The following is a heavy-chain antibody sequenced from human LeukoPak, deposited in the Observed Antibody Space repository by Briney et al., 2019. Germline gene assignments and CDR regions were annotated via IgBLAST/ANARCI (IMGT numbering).Heavy chain of an antibody. CDR3: AVGRLGELSLLDY. CDR1: GFTFSSYG. CDR2: IWYGGSNK. D-gene: IGHD3-16*02. Sequence: GGSLRLSCAASGFTFSSYGMHWVRQAPGKGLEWVAVIWYGGSNKYYADSVKGRFTISRDNSKNTLYLQMNSLRAEDTAVYYCAVGRLGELSLLDYWGQGTLVTVSS. V-gene: IGHV3-33*01. J-gene: IGHJ4*02.